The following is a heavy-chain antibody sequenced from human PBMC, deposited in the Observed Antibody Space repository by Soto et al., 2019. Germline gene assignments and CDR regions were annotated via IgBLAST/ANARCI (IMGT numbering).Heavy chain of an antibody. CDR3: ARAGYSSGWPLDWYFDY. J-gene: IGHJ4*02. CDR1: GGTFSSYA. D-gene: IGHD6-19*01. Sequence: GPPVKVSCTASGGTFSSYAISWVRQAPGQGLEWMGGIIPIFGTANYAQKFQGRVTITADESISTAYMELSRLRSDDTAVYYCARAGYSSGWPLDWYFDYWGQGTLVTVSS. CDR2: IIPIFGTA. V-gene: IGHV1-69*13.